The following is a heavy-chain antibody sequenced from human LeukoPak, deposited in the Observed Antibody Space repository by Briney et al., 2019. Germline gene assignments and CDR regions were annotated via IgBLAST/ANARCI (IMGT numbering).Heavy chain of an antibody. J-gene: IGHJ6*04. Sequence: GESLKISCKGSGYSFTSYWISWVRQMPGKGLEWMGKIDPSDSYTDYSPSFQGRVTISADKSISTAYLQWSSLKASDTAMYYCARLGRQQLNYYYGMDVWGKGTTVTVSS. CDR1: GYSFTSYW. V-gene: IGHV5-10-1*01. CDR3: ARLGRQQLNYYYGMDV. D-gene: IGHD6-13*01. CDR2: IDPSDSYT.